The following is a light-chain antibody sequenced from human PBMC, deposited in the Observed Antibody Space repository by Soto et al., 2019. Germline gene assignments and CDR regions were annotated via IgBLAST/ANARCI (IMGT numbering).Light chain of an antibody. CDR3: QQSYSSPFT. V-gene: IGKV1-39*01. J-gene: IGKJ3*01. Sequence: DIQMTQSPSSLSASVGDRVTITCRASQSISSYLNWYQQKPGKAPKLLIYAASSLQSGVLSRFSGSGSGTDFTLTISSLQPEDFATYYCQQSYSSPFTFGPGNKVDIK. CDR2: AAS. CDR1: QSISSY.